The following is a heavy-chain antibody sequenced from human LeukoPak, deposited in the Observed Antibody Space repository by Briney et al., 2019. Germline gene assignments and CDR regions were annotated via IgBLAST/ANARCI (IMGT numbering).Heavy chain of an antibody. D-gene: IGHD6-13*01. J-gene: IGHJ4*02. Sequence: GGSLRLSCAASGFTFSSYAMSWVRQAPGKGLEWVSAISGSGGSTYYADSVKGRFTISRDNSKNTLYLQMNSLRAEDTAVYYCAKKLHAAADLPHPFDYWGQGTLVTVSS. CDR1: GFTFSSYA. CDR3: AKKLHAAADLPHPFDY. V-gene: IGHV3-23*01. CDR2: ISGSGGST.